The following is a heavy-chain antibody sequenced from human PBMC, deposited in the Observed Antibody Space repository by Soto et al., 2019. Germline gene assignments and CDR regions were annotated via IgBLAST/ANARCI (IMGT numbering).Heavy chain of an antibody. CDR3: VGGGLRYFDY. V-gene: IGHV3-48*03. Sequence: EVQVVESGGGLVQPGGSLRLSCAASGFPFTTFEMNWVRQAPGKGLEWLSYINGGGDSVYYADSVRGRFTISRDNAKNSLYLQMSGLRDEDKGLYFCVGGGLRYFDYWGQGALVTVSS. D-gene: IGHD3-16*01. CDR2: INGGGDSV. J-gene: IGHJ4*02. CDR1: GFPFTTFE.